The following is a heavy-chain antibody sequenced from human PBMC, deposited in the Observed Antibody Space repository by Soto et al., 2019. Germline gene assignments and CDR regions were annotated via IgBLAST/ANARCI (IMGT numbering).Heavy chain of an antibody. Sequence: QLRLQESGPGLVEPSQTLSLICSVSDDSMRSGGYYWTWIRQLPGKGLQWIGFIHYSGATLYSPSLKSRVSISMQMSNNQFSLRLGSVTAADTAIYYCLRGKDKDDSSFWHHWGHGTPVTVSS. J-gene: IGHJ5*02. D-gene: IGHD6-6*01. V-gene: IGHV4-31*03. CDR1: DDSMRSGGYY. CDR3: LRGKDKDDSSFWHH. CDR2: IHYSGAT.